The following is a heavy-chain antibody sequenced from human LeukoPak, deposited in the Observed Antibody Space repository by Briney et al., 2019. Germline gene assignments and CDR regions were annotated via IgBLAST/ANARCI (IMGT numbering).Heavy chain of an antibody. CDR2: ISSDGTNK. D-gene: IGHD2-2*01. V-gene: IGHV3-30*03. Sequence: GGSLRLSCAASGFTFSNYWMTWVRQAPGKGLEWVAFISSDGTNKYYTESVKGRFTISRDDSKNTLYLQMNGLRAEDTAVYYCAREGSLYCSHISCYGLDYWGQGTLATVSS. CDR3: AREGSLYCSHISCYGLDY. CDR1: GFTFSNYW. J-gene: IGHJ4*02.